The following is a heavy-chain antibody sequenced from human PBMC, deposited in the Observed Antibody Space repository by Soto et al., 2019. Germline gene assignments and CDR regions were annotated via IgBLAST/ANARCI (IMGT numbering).Heavy chain of an antibody. D-gene: IGHD2-2*01. Sequence: GGSLRLSCAASGFTFSSYAMSWVRQAPGKGLEWVSAISGSGGSTYYADSVKGRFTISRDNSKNTLYLQMNSLRAEDTAVYYCAKGGGKRGYCSSTSCYPLGYGMDVWGQGTTVTVSS. V-gene: IGHV3-23*01. CDR1: GFTFSSYA. CDR3: AKGGGKRGYCSSTSCYPLGYGMDV. J-gene: IGHJ6*02. CDR2: ISGSGGST.